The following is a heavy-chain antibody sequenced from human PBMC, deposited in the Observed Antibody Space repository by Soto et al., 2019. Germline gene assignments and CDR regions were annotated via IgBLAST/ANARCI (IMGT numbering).Heavy chain of an antibody. V-gene: IGHV3-30*04. CDR3: AREFARRSSSFDY. Sequence: GESLKISCAASGFTFSSYAMHWVRQAPGKGLEWVAVISYDGSNKYYADSVKGRFTISRDNSKNTLYLQMNSLRAEDTAVYYCAREFARRSSSFDYWGQGTLVTVSS. J-gene: IGHJ4*02. CDR2: ISYDGSNK. CDR1: GFTFSSYA. D-gene: IGHD6-6*01.